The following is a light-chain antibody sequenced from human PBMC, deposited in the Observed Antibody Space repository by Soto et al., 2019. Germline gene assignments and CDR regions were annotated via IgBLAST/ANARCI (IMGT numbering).Light chain of an antibody. CDR2: DAS. CDR1: QNINNY. J-gene: IGKJ4*01. CDR3: QQLESYPST. Sequence: DIQMTQSPSSVSASVGDRVTITCQASQNINNYLNWYQQKPGRAPKLLIYDASNLEAGVPSRFRGSGSGTDFTFTISRLQPEDIATYYCQQLESYPSTFGGGTKVDIK. V-gene: IGKV1-33*01.